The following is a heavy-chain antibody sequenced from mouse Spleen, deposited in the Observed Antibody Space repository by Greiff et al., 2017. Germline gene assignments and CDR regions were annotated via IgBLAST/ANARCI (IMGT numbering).Heavy chain of an antibody. D-gene: IGHD3-1*01. Sequence: VQLQQPGAELVKPGASVKLSCKASGYTFTSYWMPWVKQRPGQGLEWIGMIHPNSGSTNYNEKFKSKATLTVDTSSSTAYMQLSSLTSEDSAVYYCAREGGNSSGLFDYWGQGTTLTVSS. J-gene: IGHJ2*01. CDR2: IHPNSGST. CDR1: GYTFTSYW. V-gene: IGHV1-64*01. CDR3: AREGGNSSGLFDY.